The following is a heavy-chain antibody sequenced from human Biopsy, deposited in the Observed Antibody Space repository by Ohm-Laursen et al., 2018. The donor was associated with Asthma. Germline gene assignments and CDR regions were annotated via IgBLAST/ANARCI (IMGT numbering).Heavy chain of an antibody. CDR2: SSYSGFR. CDR1: GGSINSDY. D-gene: IGHD3-16*01. CDR3: ARDQGDSKFDY. Sequence: GTLSLTCTFSGGSINSDYWSWIRQPPGKGLEWIGLSSYSGFRKYNPSLKSRITISVDTSKNQLSLNLTSVIAADTAVYYCARDQGDSKFDYWGQGILVTVSS. J-gene: IGHJ4*02. V-gene: IGHV4-59*01.